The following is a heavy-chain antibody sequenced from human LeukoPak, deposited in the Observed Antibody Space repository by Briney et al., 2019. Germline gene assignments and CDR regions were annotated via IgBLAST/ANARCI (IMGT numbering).Heavy chain of an antibody. D-gene: IGHD6-13*01. CDR2: ISGSGGST. J-gene: IGHJ4*02. Sequence: GGSLRLSCAASGFTFSSYAMSWVRQAPGKGLERVSAISGSGGSTYYADSVKGRFTISRDNSKNTLYLQMNSLRAEDTAVYYCAKSPSSWPTNFDYWGQGTLVTVSS. CDR3: AKSPSSWPTNFDY. CDR1: GFTFSSYA. V-gene: IGHV3-23*01.